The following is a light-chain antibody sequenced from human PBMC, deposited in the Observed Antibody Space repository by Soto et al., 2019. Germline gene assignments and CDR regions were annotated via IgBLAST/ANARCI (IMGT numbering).Light chain of an antibody. CDR2: GAS. Sequence: DIVLTQSPXXXXLSPXXXXXXXXXASLXXXXNXXXWYQHKPSQAPRLLIYGASKRANGIPDRFSGSGSGTDFTLTVSRLEPEDFAVYYCQQYGTTPPRYTFGQGTKLEIK. V-gene: IGKV3-20*01. J-gene: IGKJ2*01. CDR3: QQYGTTPPRYT. CDR1: LXXXXNX.